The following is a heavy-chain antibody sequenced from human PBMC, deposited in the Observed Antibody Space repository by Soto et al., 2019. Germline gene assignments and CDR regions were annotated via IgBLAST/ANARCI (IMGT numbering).Heavy chain of an antibody. D-gene: IGHD3-16*02. CDR2: ITGSGSGT. J-gene: IGHJ4*02. CDR1: GFTFNNYA. V-gene: IGHV3-23*01. CDR3: AKVFRSGLKIHVGELSLVDS. Sequence: EVHLLESGGGLVPPGGSLRLSCAASGFTFNNYALTWVRQSPGKGLEWVSGITGSGSGTYYADSVKGRFTISRDNSKDTMYLQMDSVRAEDTAKDYCAKVFRSGLKIHVGELSLVDSWGQGTLVTVS.